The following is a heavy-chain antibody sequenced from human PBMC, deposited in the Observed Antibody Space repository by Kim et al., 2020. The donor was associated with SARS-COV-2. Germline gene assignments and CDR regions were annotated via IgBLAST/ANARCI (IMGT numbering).Heavy chain of an antibody. D-gene: IGHD3-10*01. J-gene: IGHJ3*01. CDR1: GNTFSSYA. V-gene: IGHV7-4-1*02. Sequence: ASVKVFCKASGNTFSSYAMNWVRQAPGQGLEWMGWINTNTGKPAYAQGFTGRFVFSLDTSVSTTYLQISSLKSEDTAVYYCASSMVYGVISAFDLWGQGTMVTVSS. CDR2: INTNTGKP. CDR3: ASSMVYGVISAFDL.